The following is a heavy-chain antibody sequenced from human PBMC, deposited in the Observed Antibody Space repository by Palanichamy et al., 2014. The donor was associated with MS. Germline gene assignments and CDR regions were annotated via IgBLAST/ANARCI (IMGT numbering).Heavy chain of an antibody. Sequence: EVQLLESGGGLVQPGGSLRLSCAASGFTFSSYAMSWVRQAPGKGLEWVSAISGSGGSTYYADSVKGRFTISRDNSKNTLYLQMNSLRAEDTAVYYCAKDSRGEYSSGWYGYFQHWGQGTLVTVSS. D-gene: IGHD6-19*01. J-gene: IGHJ1*01. CDR2: ISGSGGST. CDR3: AKDSRGEYSSGWYGYFQH. V-gene: IGHV3-23*01. CDR1: GFTFSSYA.